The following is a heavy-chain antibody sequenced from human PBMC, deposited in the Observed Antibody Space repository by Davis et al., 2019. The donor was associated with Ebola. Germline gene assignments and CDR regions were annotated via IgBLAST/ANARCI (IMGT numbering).Heavy chain of an antibody. CDR1: GYSFTSYG. D-gene: IGHD3-10*01. J-gene: IGHJ4*02. CDR2: ISPYTDNT. CDR3: ARDRGGDYSFDY. V-gene: IGHV1-18*04. Sequence: ASVKVSCKASGYSFTSYGISWVRQAPGQGLEWMGWISPYTDNTNYAQNLQGRVTITRDTSASTAYMGLSSLRSEDTSVYYCARDRGGDYSFDYWGQGTLVTVSS.